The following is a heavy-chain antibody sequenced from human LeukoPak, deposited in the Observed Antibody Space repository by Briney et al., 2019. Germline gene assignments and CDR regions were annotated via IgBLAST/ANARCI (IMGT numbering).Heavy chain of an antibody. CDR1: GFTFRSYT. CDR3: ARSRTSTVTRTYYFDY. J-gene: IGHJ4*02. D-gene: IGHD4-11*01. V-gene: IGHV3-23*01. Sequence: PGGSLRLSCAASGFTFRSYTMNWVRQAPGKGLEWVSTISGGGTTTYYADSVKGRFTISRDNSKNTLYLQMDSRRAEDTAVYYCARSRTSTVTRTYYFDYWGQGTLVTVSS. CDR2: ISGGGTTT.